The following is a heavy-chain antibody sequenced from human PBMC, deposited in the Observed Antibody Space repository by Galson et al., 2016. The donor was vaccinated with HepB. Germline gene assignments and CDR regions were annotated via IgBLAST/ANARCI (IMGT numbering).Heavy chain of an antibody. J-gene: IGHJ4*02. CDR2: ISPGGSTI. CDR3: ASPRRLGDY. D-gene: IGHD3-9*01. CDR1: GFTFSSYS. Sequence: SLRLSCAASGFTFSSYSMIWVRQAPGKGLEWVSFISPGGSTIYYADSVKGRFTISRDDARNSPYLQMNSLRDEDTAVYYCASPRRLGDYWGQGTLVTVSS. V-gene: IGHV3-48*02.